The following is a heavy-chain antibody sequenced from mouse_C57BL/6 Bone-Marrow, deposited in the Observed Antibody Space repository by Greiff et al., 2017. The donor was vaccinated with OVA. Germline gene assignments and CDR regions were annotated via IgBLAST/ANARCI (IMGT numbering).Heavy chain of an antibody. Sequence: VQLQQSGAELVKPGASVKLSCTASGFNIKDYYMHWVKQRTEQGLEWIGRIDPEDGETKYAPNFQGKATITADTSSNTAYLQLISLTSEDTAVYYCARTGPFDYWGQGTTLTVSS. CDR1: GFNIKDYY. CDR2: IDPEDGET. CDR3: ARTGPFDY. V-gene: IGHV14-2*01. J-gene: IGHJ2*01. D-gene: IGHD4-1*01.